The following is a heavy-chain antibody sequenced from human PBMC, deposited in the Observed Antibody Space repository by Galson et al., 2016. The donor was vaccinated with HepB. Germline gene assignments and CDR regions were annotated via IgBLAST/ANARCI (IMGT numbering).Heavy chain of an antibody. CDR2: ISTTGHVT. D-gene: IGHD1-26*01. CDR3: AKRVGAAARGWFDP. CDR1: GFTFINFA. V-gene: IGHV3-23*01. Sequence: SLRLSCAASGFTFINFAMSWVRQAPGKGLEWVSAISTTGHVTYYADSVKGRFTISRDNSKDTLYLQMNSLRAEDTAVYYCAKRVGAAARGWFDPWGQVTLVTVSS. J-gene: IGHJ5*02.